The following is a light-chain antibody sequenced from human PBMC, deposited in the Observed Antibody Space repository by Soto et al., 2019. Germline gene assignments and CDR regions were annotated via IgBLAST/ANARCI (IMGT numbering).Light chain of an antibody. Sequence: EIVLTQSPGTLSLSPGERATLSCRASQSVSSRSLAWYQQKPGQAPRLLMYGASSRATGIPDRFSGSGSGTDFTLTISRLAPEDFAVYYCQQYGSSPLTFGQGTKLAIK. CDR1: QSVSSRS. CDR2: GAS. J-gene: IGKJ2*01. V-gene: IGKV3-20*01. CDR3: QQYGSSPLT.